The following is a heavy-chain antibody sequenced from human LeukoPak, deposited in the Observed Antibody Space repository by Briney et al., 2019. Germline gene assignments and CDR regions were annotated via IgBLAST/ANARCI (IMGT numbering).Heavy chain of an antibody. D-gene: IGHD6-13*01. CDR1: GFTFSSYA. Sequence: GGSLRLSCAASGFTFSSYAMHWVRQAPGKGLEWVAVRSYDGSNKYYADSVKGRFTISRDNAKNTLYLQMNSLRAEDTAVYYCSREIRPAGTDSWGQGTLVTVSS. J-gene: IGHJ4*02. V-gene: IGHV3-30-3*01. CDR2: RSYDGSNK. CDR3: SREIRPAGTDS.